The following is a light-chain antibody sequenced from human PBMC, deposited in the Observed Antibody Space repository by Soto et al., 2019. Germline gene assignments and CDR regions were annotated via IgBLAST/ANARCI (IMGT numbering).Light chain of an antibody. CDR3: QQYNDWPPIT. Sequence: EIMMTQSPATLSVSPGESATLSCRASQSVSNNLAWYQHKPGQAPRLLIYYASTRATGIPARFSGSGSGTEFTLNISSLQSEDFALYYCQQYNDWPPITFGQGTRLEIK. CDR1: QSVSNN. CDR2: YAS. J-gene: IGKJ5*01. V-gene: IGKV3-15*01.